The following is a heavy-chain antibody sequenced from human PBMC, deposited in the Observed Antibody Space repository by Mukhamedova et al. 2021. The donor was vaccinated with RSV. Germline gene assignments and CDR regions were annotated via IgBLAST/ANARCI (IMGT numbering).Heavy chain of an antibody. J-gene: IGHJ4*02. D-gene: IGHD6-19*01. Sequence: SRVTISVDTSKNQFSLKLSSVTAADTAVYYCARSGQGYSSGWYDYWGQGTLVTVSA. CDR3: ARSGQGYSSGWYDY. V-gene: IGHV4-59*01.